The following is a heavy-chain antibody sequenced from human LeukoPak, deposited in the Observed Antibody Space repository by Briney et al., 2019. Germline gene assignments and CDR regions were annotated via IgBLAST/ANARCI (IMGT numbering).Heavy chain of an antibody. J-gene: IGHJ4*02. D-gene: IGHD2-15*01. V-gene: IGHV3-48*01. CDR3: ARDRCSGGSCYSFHGYYFDY. CDR2: ISSSRRTI. CDR1: GFTFSSYN. Sequence: GGSLRLSCAASGFTFSSYNINWVRQAPGKGLEWVSYISSSRRTISYADSVKGRFTISRDNAKNSLYLQMNSLRAEDTAVYYCARDRCSGGSCYSFHGYYFDYWGQGTLVTVSS.